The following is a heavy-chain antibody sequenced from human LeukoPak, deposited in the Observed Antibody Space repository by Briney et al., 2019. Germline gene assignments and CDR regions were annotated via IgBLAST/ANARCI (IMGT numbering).Heavy chain of an antibody. CDR3: ARAYAPSRLWFGALFTDY. CDR2: ISAYNGNT. Sequence: ASVKVSCKASGYTFTSYGISWVRQAPGQGLEWMGFISAYNGNTNYAQKLQGRVTMTTDTSTSTAYMERRSLRSDNTDVYYCARAYAPSRLWFGALFTDYWGQGTLVTVSS. V-gene: IGHV1-18*01. CDR1: GYTFTSYG. D-gene: IGHD3-10*01. J-gene: IGHJ4*02.